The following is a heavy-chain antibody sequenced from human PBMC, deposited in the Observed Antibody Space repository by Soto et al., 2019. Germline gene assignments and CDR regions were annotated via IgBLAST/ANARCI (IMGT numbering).Heavy chain of an antibody. V-gene: IGHV4-30-2*01. CDR2: IYHSGST. D-gene: IGHD6-13*01. CDR1: GGSISNGGYY. J-gene: IGHJ4*02. CDR3: ARAVGIAAAGDFDY. Sequence: SETLSLTCTVSGGSISNGGYYWSCIRQPPGKGLEWIGYIYHSGSTYYNPSLKSRVTISVDRSKNQFSLKLSSVTAADTAVYYCARAVGIAAAGDFDYWGQGTLVTVSS.